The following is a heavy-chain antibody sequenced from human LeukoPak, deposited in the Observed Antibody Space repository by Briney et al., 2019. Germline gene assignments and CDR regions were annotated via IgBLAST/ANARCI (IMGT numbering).Heavy chain of an antibody. CDR3: ANIWFGELFFDP. D-gene: IGHD3-10*01. CDR1: GFTFSSYW. V-gene: IGHV3-7*01. CDR2: IKQDGSVK. Sequence: SGGSLRLSCAASGFTFSSYWMSWVGQAPGKGLEWVANIKQDGSVKYYVDSVKGRFTISRDNAKNSLYLQMNSLRAEDTAVYYCANIWFGELFFDPWGQGTLVTVSS. J-gene: IGHJ5*02.